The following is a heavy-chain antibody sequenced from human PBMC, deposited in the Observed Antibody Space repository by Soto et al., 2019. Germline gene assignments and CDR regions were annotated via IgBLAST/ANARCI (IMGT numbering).Heavy chain of an antibody. V-gene: IGHV4-61*08. D-gene: IGHD3-3*01. CDR2: IYYSGST. CDR1: GGSISSGDYY. CDR3: ARALSFWRGYYNGWFDP. Sequence: SETLSLTCTVSGGSISSGDYYWSWIRQPPEKGLEWVGYIYYSGSTNYNPSLKSRVTISVDTSKNQFSLKLSSVTAADTAVYYCARALSFWRGYYNGWFDPWGQGTLVTVSS. J-gene: IGHJ5*02.